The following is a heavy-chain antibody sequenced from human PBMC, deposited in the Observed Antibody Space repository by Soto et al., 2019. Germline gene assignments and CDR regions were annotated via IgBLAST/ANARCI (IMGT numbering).Heavy chain of an antibody. D-gene: IGHD3-16*02. Sequence: QVQLVQSGAEVKKPGASVKVSCKASGYTFTSYAMHWVRQAPGQRLEWMGWINAGNGNTKYSQKFQGRVTITRDTPASTAYMELSSLRSEDTAVYYCARDQDSYDYIWGSYRYPPGPYAFDIWGQGTMVTVSS. J-gene: IGHJ3*02. CDR3: ARDQDSYDYIWGSYRYPPGPYAFDI. CDR2: INAGNGNT. V-gene: IGHV1-3*01. CDR1: GYTFTSYA.